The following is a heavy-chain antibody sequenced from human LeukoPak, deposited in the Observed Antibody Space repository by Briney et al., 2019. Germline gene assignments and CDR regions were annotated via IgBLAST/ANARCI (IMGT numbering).Heavy chain of an antibody. D-gene: IGHD4-23*01. Sequence: GGSLRLSCAASGFTFSTYGMSWLRQAPGKGLESVSAISGPDSTTYYADSLQGRLTISTDNPKHTHYLHFNSLRAEDTAVYYCAYRSDYGGNGNYFDSWGQGTPVTVSS. CDR1: GFTFSTYG. CDR2: ISGPDSTT. V-gene: IGHV3-23*01. J-gene: IGHJ4*02. CDR3: AYRSDYGGNGNYFDS.